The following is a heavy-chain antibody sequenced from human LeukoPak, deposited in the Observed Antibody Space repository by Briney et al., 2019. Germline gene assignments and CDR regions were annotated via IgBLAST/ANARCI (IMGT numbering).Heavy chain of an antibody. CDR1: GFTFSSYA. D-gene: IGHD4-23*01. J-gene: IGHJ4*02. Sequence: GGSLRLSCAASGFTFSSYAMSWVRQAPGKGLEWVSAISGSGGSTYYADSVKGRFTTSRDNSKNTLYLQMNSLRAEDTAVYYRAKDRATVVTRAFDYWGQGTLVTVSS. V-gene: IGHV3-23*01. CDR2: ISGSGGST. CDR3: AKDRATVVTRAFDY.